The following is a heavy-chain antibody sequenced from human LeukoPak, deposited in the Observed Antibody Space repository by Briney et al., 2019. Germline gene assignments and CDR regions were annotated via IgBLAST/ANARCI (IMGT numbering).Heavy chain of an antibody. CDR3: ARDSSDFDY. Sequence: GGSLRLSCAASGFTFNVYSMNWVRQAPGKGLEWVSSISSNSKYIYYADSMKGRFTVSRDNAKNSLFLQLNSLRAEDTAVYHCARDSSDFDYWGQGTLVTVSS. CDR2: ISSNSKYI. J-gene: IGHJ4*02. V-gene: IGHV3-21*01. CDR1: GFTFNVYS. D-gene: IGHD3-22*01.